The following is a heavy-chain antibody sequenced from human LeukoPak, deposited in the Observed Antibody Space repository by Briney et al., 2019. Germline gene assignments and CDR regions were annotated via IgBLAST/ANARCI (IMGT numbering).Heavy chain of an antibody. CDR3: ARDITMVRGIIMDYYYGMDV. V-gene: IGHV3-33*01. CDR1: GVSFSGYG. Sequence: PGGSLRLSCAAPGVSFSGYGMHWVRQAPGKGLEWVAVIWSDGSNKYYADSVEGRFTISRDNSKNTLYLQMNSLRAEDTAVYYCARDITMVRGIIMDYYYGMDVWGQGTTVTVSS. D-gene: IGHD3-10*01. CDR2: IWSDGSNK. J-gene: IGHJ6*02.